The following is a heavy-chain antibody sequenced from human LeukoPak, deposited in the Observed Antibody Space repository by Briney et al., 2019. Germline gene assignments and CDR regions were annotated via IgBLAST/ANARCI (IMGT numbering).Heavy chain of an antibody. CDR2: ISTYNGNT. CDR3: ARDAELLPAAFDP. Sequence: GASVKVSCKASGYTFTSYAISWVRQAPGQGLEWMGWISTYNGNTNYAQKFQGRVTLTTDTSTSTAFMDLRSLRSDDTAVYYCARDAELLPAAFDPWGQGTLVTVSS. V-gene: IGHV1-18*01. CDR1: GYTFTSYA. D-gene: IGHD2-2*01. J-gene: IGHJ5*02.